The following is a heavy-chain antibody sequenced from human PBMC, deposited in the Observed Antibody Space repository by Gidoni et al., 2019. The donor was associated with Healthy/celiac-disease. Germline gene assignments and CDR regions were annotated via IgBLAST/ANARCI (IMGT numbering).Heavy chain of an antibody. CDR3: ARALLWFGELFWFDP. J-gene: IGHJ5*02. D-gene: IGHD3-10*01. CDR1: GGSISSGDYY. Sequence: QVQLQESGPGLVKPSQTLSLTCTVSGGSISSGDYYWSWIRQPPGKGLEWIGYIYYSGSTYYNPSLKSRVTISVDTSKNQFSLKLSSVTAADTAVYYCARALLWFGELFWFDPWGQGTLVTVSS. V-gene: IGHV4-30-4*01. CDR2: IYYSGST.